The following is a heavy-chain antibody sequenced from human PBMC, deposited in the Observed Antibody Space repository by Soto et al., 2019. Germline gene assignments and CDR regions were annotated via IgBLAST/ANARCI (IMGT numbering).Heavy chain of an antibody. CDR2: IYYSGST. Sequence: SETLSLTCTVSGGSISSSSYYWGWIRQPPGKGLEWIGSIYYSGSTYYDPSLKSRVTISVDTSKNQFSLKLSSVTAADTAVYYCARHSLSQLELVPGGMDVWGQGTTVTVSS. CDR1: GGSISSSSYY. CDR3: ARHSLSQLELVPGGMDV. J-gene: IGHJ6*02. V-gene: IGHV4-39*01. D-gene: IGHD1-1*01.